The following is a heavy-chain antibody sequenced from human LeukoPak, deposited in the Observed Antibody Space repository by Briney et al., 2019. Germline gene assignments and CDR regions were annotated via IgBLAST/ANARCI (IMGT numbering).Heavy chain of an antibody. CDR1: GFIFSSYS. Sequence: GGSLRLSCAASGFIFSSYSMSWVRQAPGMGLEWVSVITGSGGNTYYADSVKGRFTISRDNSKNTVYLQMNSLRADDTAIFYCAKAGSSGSFDSWGQGTHVTVSS. CDR3: AKAGSSGSFDS. V-gene: IGHV3-23*01. J-gene: IGHJ4*02. CDR2: ITGSGGNT. D-gene: IGHD6-19*01.